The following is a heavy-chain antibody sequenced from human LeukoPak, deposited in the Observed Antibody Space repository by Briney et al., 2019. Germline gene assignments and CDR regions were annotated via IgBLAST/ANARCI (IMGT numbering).Heavy chain of an antibody. CDR2: IYYSGST. Sequence: SETLSPTCTVSGGSISSGGYYWSWIRQHPGKGLEWIGYIYYSGSTYYNPSLKSRVTISVDTSKNQFSLKLSSVTAADTAVYYCAREGWDCSGGSCYSVPLFDYWGQGTLVTVSS. V-gene: IGHV4-31*03. CDR1: GGSISSGGYY. D-gene: IGHD2-15*01. CDR3: AREGWDCSGGSCYSVPLFDY. J-gene: IGHJ4*02.